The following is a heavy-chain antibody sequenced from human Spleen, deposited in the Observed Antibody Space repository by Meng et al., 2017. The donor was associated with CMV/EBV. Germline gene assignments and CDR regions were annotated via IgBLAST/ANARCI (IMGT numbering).Heavy chain of an antibody. J-gene: IGHJ4*02. V-gene: IGHV4-39*07. D-gene: IGHD5-18*01. CDR2: IYYSGST. CDR1: CGATFSGDYT. Sequence: VPGLMRPLPAPSLPSTLSCGATFSGDYTWSWIRHPPGKGLGWIGIIYYSGSTNYTPSLKSRVTISVETSTTKFSLKLSCVTAADTAVYYCARGGATVDTAMVYFDYWGQGTLVTVSS. CDR3: ARGGATVDTAMVYFDY.